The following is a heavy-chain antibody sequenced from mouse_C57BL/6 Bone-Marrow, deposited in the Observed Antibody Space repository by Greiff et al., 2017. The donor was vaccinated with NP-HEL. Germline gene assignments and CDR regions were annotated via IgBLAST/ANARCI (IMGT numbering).Heavy chain of an antibody. CDR2: IYPSDSET. CDR1: GYTFTSYW. D-gene: IGHD1-1*01. CDR3: ARDYYGSSFDD. Sequence: QVQLQQPGAELVRPGSSVKLSCKASGYTFTSYWMDWVKQRPGQGLEWIGNIYPSDSETHYNQKFKDKATLTVDKSSSTAYMQLSSLTSEDSAVYDCARDYYGSSFDDWGQGTTLTVSS. V-gene: IGHV1-61*01. J-gene: IGHJ2*01.